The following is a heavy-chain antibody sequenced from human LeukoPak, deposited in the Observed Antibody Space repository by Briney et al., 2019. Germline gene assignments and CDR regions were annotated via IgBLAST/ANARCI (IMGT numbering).Heavy chain of an antibody. CDR1: GGSMSGYY. J-gene: IGHJ2*01. CDR3: ARAGYCSGSTCYSWFFDL. Sequence: PSETLSLTCTVSGGSMSGYYWSWIRQPPGKGLEWLGYIHYSGTTNYNPSLKSRVTISLDTSKNQFSLKLTPVTAADTAVYYCARAGYCSGSTCYSWFFDLWGRGTLVTVSS. D-gene: IGHD2-15*01. V-gene: IGHV4-59*08. CDR2: IHYSGTT.